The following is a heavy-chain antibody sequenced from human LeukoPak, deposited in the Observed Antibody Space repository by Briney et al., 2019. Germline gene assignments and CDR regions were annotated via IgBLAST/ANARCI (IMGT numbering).Heavy chain of an antibody. D-gene: IGHD6-13*01. J-gene: IGHJ4*02. V-gene: IGHV1-69*13. Sequence: SVKVSCTTSGDSFSDSFSDYAITWVRQAPGQGLEWMGKISPQFQNPNYAQKFQGRVTITADESTSTAYMELSSLRSEDTAVYYCARDRDGSSSWYPLYRYWGQGTLVTVSS. CDR3: ARDRDGSSSWYPLYRY. CDR2: ISPQFQNP. CDR1: GDSFSDSFSDYA.